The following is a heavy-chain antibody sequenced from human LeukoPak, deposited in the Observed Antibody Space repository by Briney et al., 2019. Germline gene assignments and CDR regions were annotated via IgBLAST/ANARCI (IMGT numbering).Heavy chain of an antibody. CDR2: ISSSSAI. D-gene: IGHD2-15*01. J-gene: IGHJ6*03. CDR1: GFTFSSYS. CDR3: AREGTILYYYMDV. Sequence: GGSLRLSCAASGFTFSSYSMNWVRQAPGKGLEWVSYISSSSAIYYADSVKGRFTISRDNAKNSLYLQMNSLRAEDTAVYYCAREGTILYYYMDVWGKGTTVTVSS. V-gene: IGHV3-48*01.